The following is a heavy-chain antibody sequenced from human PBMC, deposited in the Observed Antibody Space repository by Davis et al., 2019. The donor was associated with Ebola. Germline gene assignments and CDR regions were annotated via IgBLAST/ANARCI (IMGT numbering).Heavy chain of an antibody. J-gene: IGHJ4*02. CDR3: ATTSPYGDYVRWDD. D-gene: IGHD4-17*01. CDR1: GDSISSYY. Sequence: SETLSLTCTVSGDSISSYYWSWIRQPAGKGLEWIGRIYTSGSTNYNPSLKSRVTMSMDTSKNQFSLKLNSVTAADTAIYYCATTSPYGDYVRWDDWGQGTLVTVSS. V-gene: IGHV4-4*07. CDR2: IYTSGST.